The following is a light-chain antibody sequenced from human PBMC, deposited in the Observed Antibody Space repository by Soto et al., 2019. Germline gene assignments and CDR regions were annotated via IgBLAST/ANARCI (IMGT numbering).Light chain of an antibody. Sequence: QLVLTQPASVSGSPGQSITISCTGTSSDVDAYNYVSWYQQHPGKVPKFIIYEVSNRPSGVSNRFSGSKSGNTASLTISGLQAGDEADYYCSSYTSSSTPFVFGTGTKLTVL. CDR2: EVS. CDR1: SSDVDAYNY. V-gene: IGLV2-14*01. J-gene: IGLJ1*01. CDR3: SSYTSSSTPFV.